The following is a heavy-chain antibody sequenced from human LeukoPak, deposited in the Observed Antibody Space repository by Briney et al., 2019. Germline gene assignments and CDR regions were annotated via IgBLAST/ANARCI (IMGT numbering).Heavy chain of an antibody. J-gene: IGHJ3*02. CDR3: ARHLRQQLATDDAFDI. Sequence: SETLSLTCTVSGDSINNNNYYWSWIRQPPGKGLEWIGEINHSGSTNYNPSLKSRVTISVDTSKNQFSLKLSSVTAADTAVYYCARHLRQQLATDDAFDIWGQGTMVTVSS. V-gene: IGHV4-39*01. CDR1: GDSINNNNYY. D-gene: IGHD6-13*01. CDR2: INHSGST.